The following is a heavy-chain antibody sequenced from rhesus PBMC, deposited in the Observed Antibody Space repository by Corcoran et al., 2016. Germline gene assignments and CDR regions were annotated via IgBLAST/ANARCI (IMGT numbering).Heavy chain of an antibody. V-gene: IGHV1-198*02. D-gene: IGHD3-3*01. J-gene: IGHJ4*01. CDR1: GFTFGSYA. Sequence: QVQLVQSGAEVKKPGAAVKVSCKASGFTFGSYASSWVRQAPGQVLEWIGVILPLVGITNYAEKFQGIVTITADTSTSTAYMELSSLRSEDTAVYYCARGGSYYNIWTGYNFVSHIDYWGQGVLVTVSS. CDR2: ILPLVGIT. CDR3: ARGGSYYNIWTGYNFVSHIDY.